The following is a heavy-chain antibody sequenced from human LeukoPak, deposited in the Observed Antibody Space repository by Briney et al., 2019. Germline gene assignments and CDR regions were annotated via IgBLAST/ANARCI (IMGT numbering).Heavy chain of an antibody. CDR3: AQRIAVRPYPFGK. D-gene: IGHD6-6*01. CDR1: GFTFSNCA. CDR2: MSGSGDKT. V-gene: IGHV3-23*01. Sequence: GGSLRLSCAASGFTFSNCAMSWVRQAPGEGLEWISAMSGSGDKTHYADSVKGRFTISRDKSKNTLYLQMNSLTAEHTAVYYCAQRIAVRPYPFGKWGQGTLVTVSS. J-gene: IGHJ4*02.